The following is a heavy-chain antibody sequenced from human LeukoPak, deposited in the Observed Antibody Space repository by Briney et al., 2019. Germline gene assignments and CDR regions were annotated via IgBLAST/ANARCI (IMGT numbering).Heavy chain of an antibody. J-gene: IGHJ4*02. V-gene: IGHV1-18*01. CDR2: ITTYNGNT. D-gene: IGHD3-3*01. CDR3: ARGPYYDSWSGAGY. CDR1: GYTFIDFG. Sequence: ASVKVSCKASGYTFIDFGISWMRQAPGQGLEWMGWITTYNGNTNYIQKLQGRVTMTTDTSTSTAYMELRSLRSDDTAVYYCARGPYYDSWSGAGYWGQGTLVTVSS.